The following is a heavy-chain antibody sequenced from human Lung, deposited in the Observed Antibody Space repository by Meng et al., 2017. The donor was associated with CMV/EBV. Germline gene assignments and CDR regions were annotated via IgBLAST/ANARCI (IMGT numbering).Heavy chain of an antibody. J-gene: IGHJ5*01. CDR1: GFNFKSYG. CDR2: IRYDGSNK. V-gene: IGHV3-30*02. Sequence: GGSLRLXXAASGFNFKSYGMHWVRQAPGKGLEWVAFIRYDGSNKNYEESVKGRFTISRDNSKNTLYLQMNSLTVEDTALYYCAKSSNSVPRRFDSWGQGALVTVSS. D-gene: IGHD2-15*01. CDR3: AKSSNSVPRRFDS.